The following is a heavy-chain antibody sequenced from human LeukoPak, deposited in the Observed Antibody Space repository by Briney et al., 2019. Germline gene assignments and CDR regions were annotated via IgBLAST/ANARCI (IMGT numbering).Heavy chain of an antibody. D-gene: IGHD3-10*01. Sequence: ASVKVSCKASGYTFTSYAMNWVRQAPGQGLEWMGWINTNTGNPTYAQGFTGRFVFSLDTSVSTAYLQISSLKAEDTAVYYCATSYYYGSGSREYYFDYWGQGTLVTVSS. J-gene: IGHJ4*02. CDR2: INTNTGNP. V-gene: IGHV7-4-1*02. CDR3: ATSYYYGSGSREYYFDY. CDR1: GYTFTSYA.